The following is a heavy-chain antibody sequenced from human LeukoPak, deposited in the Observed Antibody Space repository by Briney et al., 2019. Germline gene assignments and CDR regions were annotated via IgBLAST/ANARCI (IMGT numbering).Heavy chain of an antibody. Sequence: PGGSLRLSCAASGFTFSSYEMNWVRQAPGKGLECVSYITSSGSTIYHADSVKGRFTISRDNAKNSLYLQMNSLRAEDTAVYYCAKNDWSSSFYFDYWGQGTLVTVSS. D-gene: IGHD3-9*01. J-gene: IGHJ4*02. V-gene: IGHV3-48*03. CDR3: AKNDWSSSFYFDY. CDR1: GFTFSSYE. CDR2: ITSSGSTI.